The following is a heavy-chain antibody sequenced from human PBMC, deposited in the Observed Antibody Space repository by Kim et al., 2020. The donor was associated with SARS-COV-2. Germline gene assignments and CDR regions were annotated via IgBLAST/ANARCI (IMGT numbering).Heavy chain of an antibody. J-gene: IGHJ4*02. Sequence: SETLSLTCAVYGGSFSGYYWSWIRQPPGKGLEWIGEINHSGSTNYNPSLKSRVTISVDTSKNQFSLKLSSVTAADTAVYYCARPSGWYAGGYFDYWGQGTLVTVSS. CDR2: INHSGST. D-gene: IGHD6-19*01. CDR1: GGSFSGYY. CDR3: ARPSGWYAGGYFDY. V-gene: IGHV4-34*01.